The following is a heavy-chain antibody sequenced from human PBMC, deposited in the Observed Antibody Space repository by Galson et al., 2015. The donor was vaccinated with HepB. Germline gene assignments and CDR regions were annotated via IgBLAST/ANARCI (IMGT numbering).Heavy chain of an antibody. D-gene: IGHD3-22*01. CDR2: IDPSDSYT. Sequence: QSGAEVTKPGESLRISCKGSGYSFTSYWISWVRQMPGKGLEWMGRIDPSDSYTNYSPSFQGHVTITADKSISTAYLQWSSLKASDTAMYYCARHLTYYYDSSGYYYVGRYVPHFDYWGQGTLVTVSS. V-gene: IGHV5-10-1*01. J-gene: IGHJ4*02. CDR3: ARHLTYYYDSSGYYYVGRYVPHFDY. CDR1: GYSFTSYW.